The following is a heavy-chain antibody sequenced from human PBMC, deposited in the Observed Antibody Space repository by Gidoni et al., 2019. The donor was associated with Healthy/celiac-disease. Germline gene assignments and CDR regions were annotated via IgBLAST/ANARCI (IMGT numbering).Heavy chain of an antibody. J-gene: IGHJ6*02. CDR3: ARASGYCSSTSCYYYGMDV. CDR2: ISSSSSYT. V-gene: IGHV3-21*01. CDR1: GFTFSSYS. Sequence: EVQLVESGGGLVKPGGSLRLSCAASGFTFSSYSMHWVRQAPGKGLEWVSSISSSSSYTYYADSVKGRFTISGDNAKNSLYLQMNSLRAEDTAVYYCARASGYCSSTSCYYYGMDVWGQGTTVTVSS. D-gene: IGHD2-2*01.